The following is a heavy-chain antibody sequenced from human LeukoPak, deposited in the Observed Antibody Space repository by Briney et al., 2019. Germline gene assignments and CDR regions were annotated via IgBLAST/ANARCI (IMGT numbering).Heavy chain of an antibody. Sequence: SVKVSCKASGGTFSRYAISWVRQAPGQGLEWVGGIMPIFRTANYAQKFQSRVTVTTDESAGIVYMELSSLRSEDTAVYYCASGVHDSSGALGDWGQGTLVTVSS. J-gene: IGHJ4*02. D-gene: IGHD3-22*01. V-gene: IGHV1-69*05. CDR3: ASGVHDSSGALGD. CDR1: GGTFSRYA. CDR2: IMPIFRTA.